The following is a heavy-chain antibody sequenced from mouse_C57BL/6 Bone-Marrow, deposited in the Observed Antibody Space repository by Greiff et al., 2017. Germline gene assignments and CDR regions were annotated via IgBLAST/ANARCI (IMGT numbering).Heavy chain of an antibody. J-gene: IGHJ4*01. CDR3: ARESMDY. Sequence: EVKLVESGGDLVKPGGSLKLSCAASGFTFSSYGMSWVRQTPDKRLEWVATISSGGSYTYYPDSVKGRFTISSDNAKNTLYLQMSSLKSEDTAMYYCARESMDYWGQGTSVTVSS. CDR1: GFTFSSYG. CDR2: ISSGGSYT. V-gene: IGHV5-6*01.